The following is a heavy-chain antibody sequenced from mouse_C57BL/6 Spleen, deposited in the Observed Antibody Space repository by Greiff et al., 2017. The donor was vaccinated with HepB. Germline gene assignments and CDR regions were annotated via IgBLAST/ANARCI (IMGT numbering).Heavy chain of an antibody. CDR1: GYTFTDYE. J-gene: IGHJ4*01. CDR2: IDPETGGT. V-gene: IGHV1-15*01. Sequence: QVQLQQPGAELVRPGASVTLSCKASGYTFTDYEMHWVKQTPVHGLEWIGAIDPETGGTAYNQKFKGKAILTADKSSSTAYMELRSLTSEDSAVDYCKNYDYDYYAMDYWGQGTSVTVSS. CDR3: KNYDYDYYAMDY. D-gene: IGHD2-4*01.